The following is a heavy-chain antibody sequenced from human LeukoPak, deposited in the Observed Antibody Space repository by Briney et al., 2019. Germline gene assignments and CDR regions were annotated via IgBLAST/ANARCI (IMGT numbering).Heavy chain of an antibody. V-gene: IGHV1-18*01. CDR3: ASGRYYFDY. J-gene: IGHJ4*02. CDR1: GYTFTSYG. CDR2: ISPDNGDT. Sequence: ASVKVSCKASGYTFTSYGISWVRQAPGQGLQWMGLISPDNGDTKSALNLQGRVILTTDTSTSTAYMELRSLRSDDTAVYYCASGRYYFDYLGQGTLVTVSS. D-gene: IGHD3-10*01.